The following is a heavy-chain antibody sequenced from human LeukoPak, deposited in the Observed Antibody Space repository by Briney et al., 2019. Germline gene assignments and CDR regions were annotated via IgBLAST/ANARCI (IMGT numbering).Heavy chain of an antibody. J-gene: IGHJ4*02. CDR3: ARFTSGYYGYFDY. D-gene: IGHD3-22*01. CDR1: GYTFTSYY. Sequence: ASVKVSCKASGYTFTSYYMHWVRQAPGQGLEWMGIINPSGGSTSYAQKFQGRVTMTRDTSISTAYMELSRLRSDDTAVYYCARFTSGYYGYFDYWGQGTLVTVSS. V-gene: IGHV1-46*01. CDR2: INPSGGST.